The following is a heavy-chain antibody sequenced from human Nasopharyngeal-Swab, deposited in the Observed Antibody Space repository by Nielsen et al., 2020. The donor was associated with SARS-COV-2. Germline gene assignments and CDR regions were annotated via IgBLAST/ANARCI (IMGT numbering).Heavy chain of an antibody. D-gene: IGHD3-10*01. J-gene: IGHJ5*02. CDR2: MNPNSGNT. CDR3: ARGRYYYYGSGSYYGKFDP. V-gene: IGHV1-8*01. CDR1: GYTFTSYD. Sequence: ASVEVFCKASGYTFTSYDINWVRQATGQGLEWMGWMNPNSGNTGYAQKFQGRVTMTRNTSISTAYMELSSLRSEDTAVYYCARGRYYYYGSGSYYGKFDPWGQGTLVTVSS.